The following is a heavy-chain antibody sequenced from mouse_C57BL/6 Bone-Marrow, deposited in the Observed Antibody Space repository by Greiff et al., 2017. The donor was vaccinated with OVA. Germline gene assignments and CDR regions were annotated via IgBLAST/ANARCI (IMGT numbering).Heavy chain of an antibody. CDR1: GYTFTSYW. CDR2: IYPGSGST. Sequence: QVQLQQPGAELVKPGASVKMSCKASGYTFTSYWITWVKQRPGQGLEWIGDIYPGSGSTNYNEKFKSKATLTVDASASTAYMQLSSLTSEDSAVYYCAIGRYYGSSHWYFDVWGTGTTVTVSS. D-gene: IGHD1-1*01. CDR3: AIGRYYGSSHWYFDV. V-gene: IGHV1-55*01. J-gene: IGHJ1*03.